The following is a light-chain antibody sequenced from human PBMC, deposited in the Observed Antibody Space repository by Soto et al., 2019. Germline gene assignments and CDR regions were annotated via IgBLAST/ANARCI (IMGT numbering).Light chain of an antibody. J-gene: IGKJ5*01. CDR2: AAS. V-gene: IGKV1-8*01. Sequence: AIRMTQSPSSFSASTGDRVTITCRASQGISSYLAWYQQKPGKAPKLLIYAASSLQSGVPSRFSGSGSGTDFTLTISSLQPEDFATYYCQQSYSTPPITFGQGTRLENK. CDR3: QQSYSTPPIT. CDR1: QGISSY.